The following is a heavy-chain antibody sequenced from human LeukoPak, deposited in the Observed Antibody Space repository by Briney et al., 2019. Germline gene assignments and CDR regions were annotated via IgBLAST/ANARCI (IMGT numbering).Heavy chain of an antibody. Sequence: GASVKVSCKASGYTFTSYGISWVRQAPGQGLEWMGWISAYNGNTNYVQKLQGRVTMTTDTSTSTAYMELRSLRSDDTAVYYCARDQSSALGDRYYDFWSGYYISWFDPWGQGTLVTVSS. J-gene: IGHJ5*02. D-gene: IGHD3-3*01. V-gene: IGHV1-18*01. CDR1: GYTFTSYG. CDR3: ARDQSSALGDRYYDFWSGYYISWFDP. CDR2: ISAYNGNT.